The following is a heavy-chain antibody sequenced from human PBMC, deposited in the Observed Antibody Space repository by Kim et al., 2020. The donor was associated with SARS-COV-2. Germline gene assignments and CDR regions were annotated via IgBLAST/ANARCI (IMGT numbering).Heavy chain of an antibody. J-gene: IGHJ4*02. V-gene: IGHV1-3*04. CDR3: ARGDGIYWGGN. D-gene: IGHD7-27*01. Sequence: ASVKVSCKASGYTFTSYGVHWVRQAPGQRLEWMGWINTGNGNTRYSQEFQGRVTITRDTSASTVYMELSSLGFEDTAVYYCARGDGIYWGGNWGQGTLVTVSS. CDR1: GYTFTSYG. CDR2: INTGNGNT.